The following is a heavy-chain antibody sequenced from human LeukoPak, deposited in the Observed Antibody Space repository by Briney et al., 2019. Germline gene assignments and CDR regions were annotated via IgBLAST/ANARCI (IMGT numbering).Heavy chain of an antibody. CDR1: GFTFSSYA. J-gene: IGHJ4*02. V-gene: IGHV3-23*01. Sequence: PGGSLRLSCAASGFTFSSYAMSWVRQAPGKGLEWVSAISGSGGSTYYSDSVKGRFTISRDNSRDTLSLQMNSLSAEDTAVYYCAKGYYDYVWGSYYFDYWGQGNLVTVSS. CDR2: ISGSGGST. CDR3: AKGYYDYVWGSYYFDY. D-gene: IGHD3-16*01.